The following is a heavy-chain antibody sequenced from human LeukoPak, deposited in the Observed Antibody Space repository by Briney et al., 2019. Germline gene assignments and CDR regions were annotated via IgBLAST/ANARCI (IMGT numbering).Heavy chain of an antibody. CDR1: GGTFSSYA. D-gene: IGHD3-3*01. CDR2: IIPIFGTA. J-gene: IGHJ6*03. Sequence: GASVKVSCKASGGTFSSYAISWVRQAPGQGLEWMGGIIPIFGTANYAQKFQGRVTITTDESTSTAYMELSSLRSEDTAVYYCARDLSITIFGVPHMDVWGKGTTVTVSS. CDR3: ARDLSITIFGVPHMDV. V-gene: IGHV1-69*05.